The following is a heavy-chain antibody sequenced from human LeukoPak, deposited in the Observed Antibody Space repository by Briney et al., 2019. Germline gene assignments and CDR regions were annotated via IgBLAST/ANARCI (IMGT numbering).Heavy chain of an antibody. D-gene: IGHD3-9*01. Sequence: SETLSLTCAVYGGSFSGYYWSWIRQPPGKGLEWIGEINHCGSTNYNPSLKSRVTISVDTSKNQFSLKLSSVTAAGTAVYYCARGGLRYFDWLPPGIWFDPWGQGTLVTVSS. CDR1: GGSFSGYY. V-gene: IGHV4-34*01. CDR3: ARGGLRYFDWLPPGIWFDP. J-gene: IGHJ5*02. CDR2: INHCGST.